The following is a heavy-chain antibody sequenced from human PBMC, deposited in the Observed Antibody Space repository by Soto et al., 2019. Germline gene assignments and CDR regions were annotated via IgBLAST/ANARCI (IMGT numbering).Heavy chain of an antibody. V-gene: IGHV3-13*01. Sequence: GGSLRLSCAASGFTFSSYDMHWVRQATGKGLEWVSAIGTAGDTYYPGSVKGRFTISRENAKNSLYLQMNSLRAGDTAVYYCARVRWVLDYGDYEAGEYYFDYWGQGTLVTVSS. J-gene: IGHJ4*02. D-gene: IGHD4-17*01. CDR2: IGTAGDT. CDR3: ARVRWVLDYGDYEAGEYYFDY. CDR1: GFTFSSYD.